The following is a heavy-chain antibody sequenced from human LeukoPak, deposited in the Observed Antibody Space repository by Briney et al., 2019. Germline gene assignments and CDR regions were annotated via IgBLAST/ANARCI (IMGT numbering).Heavy chain of an antibody. CDR1: GVTVSNNY. CDR2: IYSGGHT. Sequence: GGSLRLSCAASGVTVSNNYMRWVRQAPGKGPEWVSVIYSGGHTFYADAVKGRFTISRDGSKNTLYLQMNSLRAEDTAVYYCARDPPAEAINTYAWGQGTLVTVSS. D-gene: IGHD5-24*01. J-gene: IGHJ5*02. V-gene: IGHV3-66*01. CDR3: ARDPPAEAINTYA.